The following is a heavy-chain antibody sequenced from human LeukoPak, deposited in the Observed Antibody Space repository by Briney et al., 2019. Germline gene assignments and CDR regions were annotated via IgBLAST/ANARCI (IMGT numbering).Heavy chain of an antibody. J-gene: IGHJ4*02. CDR2: IIPIFGTA. CDR3: ARVAVAATGGFDY. CDR1: GGTFSSYA. D-gene: IGHD6-19*01. V-gene: IGHV1-69*13. Sequence: SVKVSCRASGGTFSSYAISWVRQAPGQGLEWMGGIIPIFGTANYAQKFQGRVTITADESTSTAYMELSSLRSEDTAVYYCARVAVAATGGFDYWGQGTLVTVSS.